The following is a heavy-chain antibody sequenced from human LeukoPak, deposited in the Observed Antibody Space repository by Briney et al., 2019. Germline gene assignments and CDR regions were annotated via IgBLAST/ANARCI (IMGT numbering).Heavy chain of an antibody. D-gene: IGHD1-26*01. Sequence: GGSLRLSCVASGFTFSSYWMSRVRQAPGKGPEWVANIKQESGEIYYVDSVKGRFTISRDNAKNSLYLQMNSLRAEDTAVYYCARDKIVGPTRFDYWGQGILVTVSS. V-gene: IGHV3-7*01. CDR2: IKQESGEI. J-gene: IGHJ4*02. CDR1: GFTFSSYW. CDR3: ARDKIVGPTRFDY.